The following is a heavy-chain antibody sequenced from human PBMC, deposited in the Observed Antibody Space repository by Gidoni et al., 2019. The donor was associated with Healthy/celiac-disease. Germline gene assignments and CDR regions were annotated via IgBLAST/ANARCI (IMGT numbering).Heavy chain of an antibody. CDR1: GGSFSGYY. J-gene: IGHJ5*02. V-gene: IGHV4-34*01. CDR2: INHSGST. D-gene: IGHD2-15*01. CDR3: ARVRPLDCSGGSCPPHWFDP. Sequence: VQLQQWGAGLLRPSKTLSLTCAVYGGSFSGYYWSWIRQPPGKGLEWIGEINHSGSTNYNPSLKSRVTISVDTSKNQFSLKLSSVTAADTAVYYCARVRPLDCSGGSCPPHWFDPWGQGTLVTVSS.